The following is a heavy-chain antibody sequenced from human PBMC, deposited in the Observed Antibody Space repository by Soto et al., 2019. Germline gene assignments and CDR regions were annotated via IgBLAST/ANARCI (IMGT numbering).Heavy chain of an antibody. D-gene: IGHD6-13*01. CDR1: VFTFISYS. J-gene: IGHJ5*02. Sequence: PGWSLRLSCASSVFTFISYSMNWVRQAPGKGLEWVSSISSSSSYIYYADSVKGRFTISRDNAKNSLYLQMNSLRAEDTAVYYCARTHSSSWWFDPWGQGTLVTVSS. CDR2: ISSSSSYI. V-gene: IGHV3-21*01. CDR3: ARTHSSSWWFDP.